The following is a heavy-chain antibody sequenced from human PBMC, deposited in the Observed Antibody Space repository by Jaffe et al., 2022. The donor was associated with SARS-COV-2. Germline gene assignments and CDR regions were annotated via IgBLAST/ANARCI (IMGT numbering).Heavy chain of an antibody. D-gene: IGHD2-2*01. V-gene: IGHV3-7*01. Sequence: EVQVVESGGGLVQPGGSLRLSCAASGFNFNTYWMGWVRQAPGKGLEWVANIDQDGSEKYYVDSLKGRFTISRDNAKNSLYLQMNSLRAEDTAVYYCARGLCSSIYCQPTWFDPWGQGTLVTVSS. CDR1: GFNFNTYW. CDR3: ARGLCSSIYCQPTWFDP. CDR2: IDQDGSEK. J-gene: IGHJ5*02.